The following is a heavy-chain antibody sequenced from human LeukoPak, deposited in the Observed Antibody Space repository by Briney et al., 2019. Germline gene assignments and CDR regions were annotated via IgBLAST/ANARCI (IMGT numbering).Heavy chain of an antibody. V-gene: IGHV4-39*01. CDR1: GGSISSGDYY. CDR3: ARQRRNYVWGSPAPYFDF. J-gene: IGHJ4*02. CDR2: IYYSGST. Sequence: SETLSLTCTVSGGSISSGDYYWGWIRQPPGKGLEWIGSIYYSGSTYYNPSLKSRVTISVDTSKNQFSLKLSSVTAADTAVYYCARQRRNYVWGSPAPYFDFWGQGTLVTVSS. D-gene: IGHD3-16*01.